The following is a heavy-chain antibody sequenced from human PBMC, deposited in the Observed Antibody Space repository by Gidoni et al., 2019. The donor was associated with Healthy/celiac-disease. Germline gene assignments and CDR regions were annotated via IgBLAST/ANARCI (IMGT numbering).Heavy chain of an antibody. J-gene: IGHJ5*02. V-gene: IGHV1-18*01. CDR2: ISAYNDNA. CDR3: ARVVDGNWFDP. D-gene: IGHD2-15*01. CDR1: GYTFTSYG. Sequence: QVQLVQSGAEVKKPGASVKVSCKASGYTFTSYGISWVRQAPGQGLEWMGWISAYNDNAIYAQMLQGRVTMTTDTSTSTAYLDLRSLRSDDTAVYYCARVVDGNWFDPWGQGTLVTVSS.